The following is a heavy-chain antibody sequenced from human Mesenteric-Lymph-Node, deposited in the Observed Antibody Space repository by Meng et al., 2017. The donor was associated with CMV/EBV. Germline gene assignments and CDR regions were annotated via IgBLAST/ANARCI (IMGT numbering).Heavy chain of an antibody. CDR3: ARASGWSSVTQSLEY. D-gene: IGHD6-19*01. CDR1: GYTFTGYH. J-gene: IGHJ4*02. CDR2: INANSGAT. V-gene: IGHV1-2*02. Sequence: ASVKVSCKASGYTFTGYHIHWVRQAPGQGLEWMGWINANSGATNYAQKFQGRVTMTRDTSITTAYMELNRLTPDESAVYYCARASGWSSVTQSLEYWGQGTLVTVSS.